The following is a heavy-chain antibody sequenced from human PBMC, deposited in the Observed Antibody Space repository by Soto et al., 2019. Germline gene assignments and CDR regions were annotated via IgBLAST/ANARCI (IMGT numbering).Heavy chain of an antibody. Sequence: VSLRLSCAASGFIFISFGMNWVRQAPGRGLEWVSSISSSSSFMYYADSVKGRFTISRDNAKNSLYLEMDSLRAEDTAVYYCARVYFYGMDVWGQGTTVTVSS. J-gene: IGHJ6*02. CDR2: ISSSSSFM. CDR1: GFIFISFG. CDR3: ARVYFYGMDV. V-gene: IGHV3-21*01.